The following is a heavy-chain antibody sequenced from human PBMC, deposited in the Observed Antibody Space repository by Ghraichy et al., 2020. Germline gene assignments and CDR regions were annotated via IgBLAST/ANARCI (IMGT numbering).Heavy chain of an antibody. CDR1: GFTFSSYS. D-gene: IGHD3-10*01. CDR3: AREDGMVRGINRADDY. Sequence: GGSLRLSCAASGFTFSSYSMNWVRQAPGKGLESVSYISSSGSTIYYADSVKGRFTISRDNAKNSLYLQMNSLRDEDTAVYYCAREDGMVRGINRADDYWGQGTLVTVSS. V-gene: IGHV3-48*02. J-gene: IGHJ4*02. CDR2: ISSSGSTI.